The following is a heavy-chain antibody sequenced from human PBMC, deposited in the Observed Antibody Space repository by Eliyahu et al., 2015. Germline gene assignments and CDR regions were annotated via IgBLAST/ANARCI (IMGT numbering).Heavy chain of an antibody. D-gene: IGHD3-10*01. Sequence: QVHLVESGGGVVQPGRSLRLSCAASGXXFMNYXMHWLRQAPGKGLEWVAFISYGGDNEYYADSVKGRFTISRDDSQNTLYLEMNSLRADDTAMYYCARDNYGFDYWGQGTLVTVSS. CDR3: ARDNYGFDY. CDR1: GXXFMNYX. J-gene: IGHJ4*02. V-gene: IGHV3-30-3*01. CDR2: ISYGGDNE.